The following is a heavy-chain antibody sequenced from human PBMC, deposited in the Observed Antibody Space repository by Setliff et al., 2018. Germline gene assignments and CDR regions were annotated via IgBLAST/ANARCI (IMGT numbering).Heavy chain of an antibody. CDR3: ARVADGSGCFYLGFDY. V-gene: IGHV4-31*03. J-gene: IGHJ4*02. Sequence: PSETLSLTCTVSGVSISSGSYYWNWIRQHPEKGLEWLGHIFRSGSTHYNSSLKSRITISIDTSKNHFSLELNSVTAADAAVYYCARVADGSGCFYLGFDYWGQGILVTVSS. CDR1: GVSISSGSYY. D-gene: IGHD3-10*01. CDR2: IFRSGST.